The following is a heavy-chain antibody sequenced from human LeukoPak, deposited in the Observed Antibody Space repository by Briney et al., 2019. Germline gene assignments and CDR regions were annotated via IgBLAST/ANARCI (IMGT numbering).Heavy chain of an antibody. CDR2: ISSSSSYI. Sequence: GGSLRLSCAASGFTFSSYSMNWARQAPGKGLEWVSSISSSSSYIYYADSVKGRFIISRDNAKDSLFLQMSSLRDEDTALYYCARGYAAIPDWGQGTLVTVSS. V-gene: IGHV3-21*01. CDR1: GFTFSSYS. CDR3: ARGYAAIPD. J-gene: IGHJ4*02. D-gene: IGHD2-15*01.